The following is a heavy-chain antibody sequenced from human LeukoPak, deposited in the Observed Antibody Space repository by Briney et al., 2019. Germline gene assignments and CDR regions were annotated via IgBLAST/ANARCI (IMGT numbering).Heavy chain of an antibody. J-gene: IGHJ6*03. CDR3: AREQVVVVPAAINYYYYMDV. V-gene: IGHV4-59*11. D-gene: IGHD2-2*01. Sequence: SETLSLTCTVSGGSISSHYWGWIRQPPGKGLEWIGYIYYSGSTNYNPSLKSRVTVSVDTSKNQFSLKLSSVTAADTAVYYCAREQVVVVPAAINYYYYMDVWGKGTTVTVSS. CDR2: IYYSGST. CDR1: GGSISSHY.